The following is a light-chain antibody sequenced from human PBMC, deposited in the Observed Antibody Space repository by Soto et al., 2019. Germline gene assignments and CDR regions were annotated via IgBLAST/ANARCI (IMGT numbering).Light chain of an antibody. J-gene: IGKJ2*01. CDR2: GAS. CDR1: QSVSSNY. Sequence: EIVLTQSPGTLSLSPGERATVSCRASQSVSSNYLAWYHQKPGQAPRLLIYGASIRATGIPDRFSGSGSGTDFTLTISRLEPEDFAVYYCHHYGSSPHVYTFGQGTKLEIK. CDR3: HHYGSSPHVYT. V-gene: IGKV3-20*01.